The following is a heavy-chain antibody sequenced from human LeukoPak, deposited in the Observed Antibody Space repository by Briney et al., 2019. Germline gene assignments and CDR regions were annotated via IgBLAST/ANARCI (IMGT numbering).Heavy chain of an antibody. D-gene: IGHD1-26*01. CDR3: ARTQSQSGSYRYYYGY. V-gene: IGHV4-61*08. Sequence: SETLSLTCSVSGASVGSAGYHWSWIWQPPGGGLEWVGYVYYVSSTNYNPSLKSRVTMSVDPSRNQFSLKLNSVTAADTAVYYCARTQSQSGSYRYYYGYWGQGTPVTVSS. CDR2: VYYVSST. CDR1: GASVGSAGYH. J-gene: IGHJ4*02.